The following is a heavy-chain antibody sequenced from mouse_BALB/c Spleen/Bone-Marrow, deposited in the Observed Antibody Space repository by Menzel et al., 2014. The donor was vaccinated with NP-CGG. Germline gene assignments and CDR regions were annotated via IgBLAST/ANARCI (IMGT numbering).Heavy chain of an antibody. Sequence: VQLQQPGPELVKPGASVKISCKTSGYTFTDYTIHWVKQSPGKSLEWIGNINPNIGGTTYNQKFKGKATLTLDKSSRTAYMELRSLTSEDSAVYCCARGRFAYWGQGTLVTVSA. CDR1: GYTFTDYT. V-gene: IGHV1-22*01. J-gene: IGHJ3*01. CDR3: ARGRFAY. CDR2: INPNIGGT.